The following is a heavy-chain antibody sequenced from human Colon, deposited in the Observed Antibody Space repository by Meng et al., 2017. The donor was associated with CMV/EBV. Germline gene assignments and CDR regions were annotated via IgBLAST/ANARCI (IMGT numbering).Heavy chain of an antibody. D-gene: IGHD3-9*01. CDR3: GRDRDINA. CDR1: GFNFSFYE. CDR2: ITSSGRTK. J-gene: IGHJ5*01. V-gene: IGHV3-48*03. Sequence: GESLKISCVTSGFNFSFYEMTWVRQAPGKGLEWISYITSSGRTKYYADSVRGRFTVSRDNAKNSLFLQMNSLRAEDTAAYYCGRDRDINAWGRG.